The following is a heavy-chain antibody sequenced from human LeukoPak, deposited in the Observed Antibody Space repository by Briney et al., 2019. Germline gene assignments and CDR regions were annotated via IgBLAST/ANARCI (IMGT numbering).Heavy chain of an antibody. CDR1: GFTFSSYA. CDR3: ARPQDYMDV. J-gene: IGHJ6*03. V-gene: IGHV3-23*01. Sequence: AGGSLRLSCAASGFTFSSYAMSWVRQAPGKGLERVSGISGSGGSTYYADSVKGRFTISRDNSKNTLYLQMNSLRAEDTAVYYCARPQDYMDVWGKGTTVTVSS. CDR2: ISGSGGST.